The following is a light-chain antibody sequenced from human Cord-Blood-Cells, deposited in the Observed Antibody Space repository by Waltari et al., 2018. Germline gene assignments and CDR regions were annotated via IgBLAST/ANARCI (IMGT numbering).Light chain of an antibody. V-gene: IGKV4-1*01. J-gene: IGKJ1*01. CDR2: WAS. CDR1: QRVLYSSNNKNY. Sequence: EIVMTQSPVSRAVSLGERATITCTPSQRVLYSSNNKNYLAWYQQKPGQPPKLLIYWASTRESGVPDRFSGSGSGTDFTLTISSLQAEDVAVYYCQQYYSTPTWTFGQGTKVEIK. CDR3: QQYYSTPTWT.